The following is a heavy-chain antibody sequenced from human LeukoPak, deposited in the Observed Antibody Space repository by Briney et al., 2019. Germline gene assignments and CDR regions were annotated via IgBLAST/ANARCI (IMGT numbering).Heavy chain of an antibody. D-gene: IGHD2-21*01. J-gene: IGHJ4*02. CDR1: GFAFSNYW. CDR2: LSTDGSST. V-gene: IGHV3-74*01. Sequence: GGSLRPSCAASGFAFSNYWMHWVRQAPGKGLVWVSRLSTDGSSTNYADSVKGRFTISRDNAKNTLYLQMNSLRAEDTAAYYCARSYGPIAFDFWGQGTLVTVSS. CDR3: ARSYGPIAFDF.